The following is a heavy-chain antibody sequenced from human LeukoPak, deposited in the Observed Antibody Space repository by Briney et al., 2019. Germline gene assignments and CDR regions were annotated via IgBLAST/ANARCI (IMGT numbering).Heavy chain of an antibody. Sequence: GGSLRLSCAASGFTFRSYWMSWVRQAPGKGLEWVANIKEDGGDKYYVDSVKGRFTISRDNAKNSLYLQMNSLRVEDTAVYYCARDDGIRTVDYWGQGALVTVSS. CDR2: IKEDGGDK. D-gene: IGHD5-18*01. CDR3: ARDDGIRTVDY. CDR1: GFTFRSYW. J-gene: IGHJ4*02. V-gene: IGHV3-7*03.